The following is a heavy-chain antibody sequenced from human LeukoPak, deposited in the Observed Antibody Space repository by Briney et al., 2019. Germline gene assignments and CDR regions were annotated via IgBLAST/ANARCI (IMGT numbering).Heavy chain of an antibody. Sequence: SVKVSCKASGGTFSSYTISWVRQAPGQGLEWMGRIIPILGIANYAQKFQGRVTITADKSTSTAYMELSSLRSEDTAVYYCARDPRGYGDYGFDYWGQGTLVTVSS. V-gene: IGHV1-69*04. CDR3: ARDPRGYGDYGFDY. CDR1: GGTFSSYT. CDR2: IIPILGIA. D-gene: IGHD4-17*01. J-gene: IGHJ4*02.